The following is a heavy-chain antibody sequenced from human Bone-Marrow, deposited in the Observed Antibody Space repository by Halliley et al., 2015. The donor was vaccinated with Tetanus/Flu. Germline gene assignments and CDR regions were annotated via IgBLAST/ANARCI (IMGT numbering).Heavy chain of an antibody. D-gene: IGHD3-22*01. CDR1: GFIFSGYC. Sequence: SLRLSCTASGFIFSGYCMNWFRQAPGKGLEWVDLIWYDGSNKYYADYVKGHFTVSRDNSKDTLYLQMDSLRAEDTAVFFCARDYFDGSGSSLGFHGGQGSLVTVSS. V-gene: IGHV3-33*01. J-gene: IGHJ4*02. CDR2: IWYDGSNK. CDR3: ARDYFDGSGSSLGFH.